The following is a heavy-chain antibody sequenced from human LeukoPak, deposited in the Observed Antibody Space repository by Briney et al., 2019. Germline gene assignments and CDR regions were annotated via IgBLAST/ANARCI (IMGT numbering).Heavy chain of an antibody. CDR2: INPNSGGT. J-gene: IGHJ4*02. CDR1: GYTFTGYY. V-gene: IGHV1-2*02. CDR3: ARASSGYYGGYFDY. D-gene: IGHD3-22*01. Sequence: ASVKVSCKASGYTFTGYYMHWVRQAPGQGLEWMGWINPNSGGTNYAQKFQGRVTMTRDMSISTAYMELSRLRSDDTAVYYCARASSGYYGGYFDYWGQGTLVTVSS.